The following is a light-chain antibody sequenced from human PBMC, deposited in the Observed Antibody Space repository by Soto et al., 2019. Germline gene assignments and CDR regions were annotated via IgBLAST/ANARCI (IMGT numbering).Light chain of an antibody. CDR1: QSVDMY. CDR2: GAS. V-gene: IGKV3D-15*01. Sequence: VLTQSPDALSLSPGETSTLSCRASQSVDMYFAWYQQKVCQAPRLLIYGASTRATGIPARFSGSGSGTEYTLTISSLQSEDSAVYYCQQYNNWPPITFGQGTRLEIK. J-gene: IGKJ5*01. CDR3: QQYNNWPPIT.